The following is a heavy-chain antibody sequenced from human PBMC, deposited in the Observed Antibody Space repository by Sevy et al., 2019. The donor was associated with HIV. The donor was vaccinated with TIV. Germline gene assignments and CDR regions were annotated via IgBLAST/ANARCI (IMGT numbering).Heavy chain of an antibody. CDR2: VYYIGGT. CDR1: GGSINRDH. Sequence: SETLSLTCTVSGGSINRDHWNWIRQPPGKGLEWIGYVYYIGGTNYNPSLKNRVTISVDRTKNQFSLKLTSVTAADTAVYYCARRNDFDIWGQWTMVTVSS. V-gene: IGHV4-59*08. J-gene: IGHJ3*02. CDR3: ARRNDFDI.